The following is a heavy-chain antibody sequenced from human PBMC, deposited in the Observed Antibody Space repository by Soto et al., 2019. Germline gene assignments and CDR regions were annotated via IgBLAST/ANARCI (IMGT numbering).Heavy chain of an antibody. CDR3: ASSFTVTAAIGY. V-gene: IGHV1-3*01. CDR1: GYTFTSYA. D-gene: IGHD2-2*02. CDR2: INAGNGHT. J-gene: IGHJ4*02. Sequence: QVQLVQSGAEVKKPGASVKVSCKASGYTFTSYAMHWVRQAPGQRLEWMGWINAGNGHTKYSHKFQGRVTITRDTSASTAHTELRSLRSEDTAVYYWASSFTVTAAIGYWGPGTLVTVSS.